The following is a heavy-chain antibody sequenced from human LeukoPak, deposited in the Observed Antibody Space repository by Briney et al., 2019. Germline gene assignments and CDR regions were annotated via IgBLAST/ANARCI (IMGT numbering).Heavy chain of an antibody. J-gene: IGHJ4*02. D-gene: IGHD2-2*01. CDR1: GFTFSSYE. V-gene: IGHV3-48*03. CDR3: ARKYCSSTSCLFDY. CDR2: ISTSGSPI. Sequence: GGSLRLSCAASGFTFSSYEMNWVRQAPGKGLEWVSYISTSGSPICYADSVKGRFTISRDNAKNSLYLQMNSLRAEDTAVYYCARKYCSSTSCLFDYWGQGTLVTVSS.